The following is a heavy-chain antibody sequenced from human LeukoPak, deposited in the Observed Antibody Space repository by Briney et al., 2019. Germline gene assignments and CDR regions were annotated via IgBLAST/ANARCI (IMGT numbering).Heavy chain of an antibody. Sequence: SQTLSLTCTVSGGSISSYYWSWIRQPPGKGLEWIGYIYYSGSTNYNPSLKSRVTISVDTSKNQFSLKLSSVTAADTAVYYCAREGRYCSGGSCYLRPIDYWGQGTLVTVSS. CDR3: AREGRYCSGGSCYLRPIDY. J-gene: IGHJ4*02. D-gene: IGHD2-15*01. CDR2: IYYSGST. CDR1: GGSISSYY. V-gene: IGHV4-59*01.